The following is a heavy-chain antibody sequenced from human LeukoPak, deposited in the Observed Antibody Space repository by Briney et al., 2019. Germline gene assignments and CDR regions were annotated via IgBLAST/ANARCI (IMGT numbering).Heavy chain of an antibody. CDR3: AKVRGWGYIVVVPAARGYFDY. Sequence: GGSLRLSCAASGFTFSSYAMSWVRQAPGKGLEWVSAISGSGGSTYYADSEKGRFTISRDNSKNTLYLQMNSLRAEDTAVYYCAKVRGWGYIVVVPAARGYFDYWGQGTLVTVSS. CDR1: GFTFSSYA. D-gene: IGHD2-2*01. J-gene: IGHJ4*02. V-gene: IGHV3-23*01. CDR2: ISGSGGST.